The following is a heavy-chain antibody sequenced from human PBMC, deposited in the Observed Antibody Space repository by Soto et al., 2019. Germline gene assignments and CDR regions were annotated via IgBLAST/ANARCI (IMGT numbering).Heavy chain of an antibody. CDR3: AGDGSXSRAYFQQ. D-gene: IGHD3-22*01. CDR2: ISSTGTYT. J-gene: IGHJ1*01. CDR1: GFTFTDYY. Sequence: PGWSLRLSCAASGFTFTDYYMSWIRQAPGKGLEWVSYISSTGTYTNYADSVKGRFTISRDNANNSLYLQMNSLRAEDSAVYYCAGDGSXSRAYFQQWGQGTLVTVSS. V-gene: IGHV3-11*03.